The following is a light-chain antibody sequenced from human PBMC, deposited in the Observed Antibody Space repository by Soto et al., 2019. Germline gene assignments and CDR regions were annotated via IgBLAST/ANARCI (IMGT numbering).Light chain of an antibody. Sequence: EVVLTQSPGTLSLSPGERASLSCRASQSVSNSLLAWYQQKAGQSPRLLIYAASARAIGIPDRFSGSGSGTDFTLTISRLEPEDFATYYCQQYNSLWTFGQGTKVDIK. V-gene: IGKV3-20*01. CDR3: QQYNSLWT. CDR1: QSVSNSL. J-gene: IGKJ1*01. CDR2: AAS.